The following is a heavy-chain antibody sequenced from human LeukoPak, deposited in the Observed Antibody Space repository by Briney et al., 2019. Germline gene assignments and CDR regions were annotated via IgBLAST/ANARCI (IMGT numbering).Heavy chain of an antibody. CDR2: IYYSGST. D-gene: IGHD1-26*01. Sequence: PSETLSLTCTVSGGSISSYYWSWIRQPPGKGLEWIGYIYYSGSTNYNPSLKSRVTISVDTSKKHFSLKLRSVTAADTAVYYCARDVEGAHFDYWGQGTLVTVSS. J-gene: IGHJ4*02. CDR1: GGSISSYY. V-gene: IGHV4-59*12. CDR3: ARDVEGAHFDY.